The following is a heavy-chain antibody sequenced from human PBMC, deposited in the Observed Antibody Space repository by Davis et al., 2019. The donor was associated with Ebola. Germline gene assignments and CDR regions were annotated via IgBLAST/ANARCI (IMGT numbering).Heavy chain of an antibody. D-gene: IGHD2-21*02. CDR3: AAYCGGDCPVDC. V-gene: IGHV1-58*01. CDR2: IVVGSGNT. Sequence: AASVKVSCKASGFTFTSSAVQWVRQARGQRLEWIGWIVVGSGNTNYAQKFQERVTITRDMSTSTAYMELSSLRSGDTAVYYCAAYCGGDCPVDCWGQGTLVTVSS. CDR1: GFTFTSSA. J-gene: IGHJ4*02.